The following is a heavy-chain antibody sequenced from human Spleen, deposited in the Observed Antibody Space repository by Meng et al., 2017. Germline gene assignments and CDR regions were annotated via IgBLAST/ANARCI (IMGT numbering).Heavy chain of an antibody. CDR1: GFTFSNAW. J-gene: IGHJ4*01. CDR3: SGHVDY. CDR2: MKSNVDGGTV. V-gene: IGHV3-15*01. Sequence: GESLKISCAASGFTFSNAWMTWVRQAPGKGLEWVGRMKSNVDGGTVDYAAAVKGRFFISRDDSEHTYDLQMNSLKTEDTAVYYSSGHVDYWGHGTLVTVSS.